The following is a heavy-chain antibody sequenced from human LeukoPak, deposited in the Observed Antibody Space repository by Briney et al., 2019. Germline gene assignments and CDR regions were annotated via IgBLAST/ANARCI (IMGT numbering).Heavy chain of an antibody. J-gene: IGHJ6*02. CDR3: ARDSASLWFGEFYYYGMDV. D-gene: IGHD3-10*01. CDR1: GGSISSSNW. Sequence: SETLSLTCAVSGGSISSSNWWSWVRQPPGKGMEWIGEIYHSGSTNYNPSLKSRVTISVDKSKNQFSLKLSSVTAADTAVYYCARDSASLWFGEFYYYGMDVWGQGTTVTVSS. CDR2: IYHSGST. V-gene: IGHV4-4*02.